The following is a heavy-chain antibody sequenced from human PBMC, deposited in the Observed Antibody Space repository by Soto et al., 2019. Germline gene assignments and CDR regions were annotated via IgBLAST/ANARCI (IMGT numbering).Heavy chain of an antibody. CDR1: GFTFSSYG. V-gene: IGHV3-30*18. CDR3: AKDVGVGELWVHWFDL. D-gene: IGHD3-10*01. J-gene: IGHJ5*02. Sequence: QVQLVESGGGVVQPGRSLRPSCAASGFTFSSYGMHWVRQAPGKGLEWVAVISFDGTNKYSADSVRGRFTISRDNSKNTLYLQMNSLRDEDTAVYYCAKDVGVGELWVHWFDLWGQGTLVTVSS. CDR2: ISFDGTNK.